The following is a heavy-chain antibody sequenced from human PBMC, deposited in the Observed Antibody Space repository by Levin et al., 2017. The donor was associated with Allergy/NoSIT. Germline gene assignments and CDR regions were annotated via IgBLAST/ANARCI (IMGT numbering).Heavy chain of an antibody. Sequence: GASVKVSCKASGYTFTSYYMHWVRQAPGQGLEWMGIINPSGGSTSYAQKFQGRVTMTRDTSTSTVYMELSSLRSEDTAVYYCAREAVVVVAATTTYYGMDVWGQGTTVTVSS. CDR3: AREAVVVVAATTTYYGMDV. CDR1: GYTFTSYY. D-gene: IGHD2-15*01. J-gene: IGHJ6*02. V-gene: IGHV1-46*01. CDR2: INPSGGST.